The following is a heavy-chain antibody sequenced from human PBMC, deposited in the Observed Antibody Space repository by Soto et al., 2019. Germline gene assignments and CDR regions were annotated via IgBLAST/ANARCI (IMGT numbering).Heavy chain of an antibody. D-gene: IGHD4-17*01. V-gene: IGHV3-23*01. Sequence: GGSLRLSCVASGFTFSSYAMTWVRQAPGKGLEWVSSMGGSGRSTYYTDSVKGRFTISRDNAKNSLYLQMNSLRAEDTAVYYCARDFLRYYYYGMDVWGQGSTVTVSS. CDR2: MGGSGRST. CDR1: GFTFSSYA. J-gene: IGHJ6*02. CDR3: ARDFLRYYYYGMDV.